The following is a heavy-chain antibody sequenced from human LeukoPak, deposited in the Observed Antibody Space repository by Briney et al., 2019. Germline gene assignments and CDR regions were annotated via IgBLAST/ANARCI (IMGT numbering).Heavy chain of an antibody. V-gene: IGHV4-59*11. CDR2: IYYTGNT. J-gene: IGHJ5*01. CDR3: ARDGRHDNNHWFDS. D-gene: IGHD5-24*01. Sequence: SETLSLTCTVSGDSISSRYWGWIRQPPGKGLEWIGYIYYTGNTNYNPSLKSRVTMSVDMSKNQFSLKMTSVTAADTAVYYCARDGRHDNNHWFDSWGQGTLVTVSA. CDR1: GDSISSRY.